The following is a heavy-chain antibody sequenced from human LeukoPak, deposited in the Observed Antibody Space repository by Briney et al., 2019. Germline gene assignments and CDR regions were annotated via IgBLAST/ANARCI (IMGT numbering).Heavy chain of an antibody. Sequence: SETLSLTCTVSGGSISSSSYYWNWIRQPPGKGLEWIGYIYYSGSTSYNPSLKSRVSVSVDTSKNQFSLKLNSVTAADTAVYYCARDADYSSGIGAFDIWGQGTMVTVSS. V-gene: IGHV4-61*01. CDR1: GGSISSSSYY. CDR3: ARDADYSSGIGAFDI. D-gene: IGHD6-19*01. J-gene: IGHJ3*02. CDR2: IYYSGST.